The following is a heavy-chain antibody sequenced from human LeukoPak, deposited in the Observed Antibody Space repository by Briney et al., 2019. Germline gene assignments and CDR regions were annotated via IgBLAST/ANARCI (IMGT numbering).Heavy chain of an antibody. CDR2: IYYSGST. CDR3: ARLHIDKVDY. D-gene: IGHD2-21*01. J-gene: IGHJ4*02. CDR1: GGSFSGYY. Sequence: SETLSLTCAVYGGSFSGYYWSWIRQPPGKGLEWIGSIYYSGSTYYNPSLKSRVTISVDTSKNQFSLKLSSVTAADTAVYYCARLHIDKVDYWGQGTLVTVSS. V-gene: IGHV4-34*01.